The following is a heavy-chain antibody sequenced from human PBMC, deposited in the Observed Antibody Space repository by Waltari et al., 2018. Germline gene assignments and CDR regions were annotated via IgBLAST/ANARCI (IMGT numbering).Heavy chain of an antibody. D-gene: IGHD1-26*01. CDR2: INHSGST. J-gene: IGHJ6*02. CDR1: GGSFSGYY. V-gene: IGHV4-34*01. Sequence: QVQLQQWGAGLLKPSETLSLTCAVYGGSFSGYYWSWIRKPPGKGLEWIGEINHSGSTNYNPSLKSRVTISVDTSKNQFSLKLSSVTAADTAVYYCARARGGSYYYYGMDVWGQGTTVTVSS. CDR3: ARARGGSYYYYGMDV.